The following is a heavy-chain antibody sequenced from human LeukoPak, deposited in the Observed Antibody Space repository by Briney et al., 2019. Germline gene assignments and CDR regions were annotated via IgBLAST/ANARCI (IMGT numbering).Heavy chain of an antibody. V-gene: IGHV3-64D*06. CDR3: VKDVSSTYYYFDY. CDR1: GFTFSTYA. CDR2: ISSNGANT. J-gene: IGHJ4*02. Sequence: GSLRLSCSASGFTFSTYAMHWVRQVPGKGLEYVSGISSNGANTYDADSVKGRFIISRDNSKDTLYLEMSSLRVDDTAVYYCVKDVSSTYYYFDYWGQGTLVTASS. D-gene: IGHD6-13*01.